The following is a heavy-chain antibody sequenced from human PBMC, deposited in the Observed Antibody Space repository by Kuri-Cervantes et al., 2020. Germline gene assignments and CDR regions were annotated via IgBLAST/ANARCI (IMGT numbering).Heavy chain of an antibody. CDR2: IYYSGSA. J-gene: IGHJ6*03. Sequence: GSLRLSCAVSGGSISSSSYYWGWIRQPPGKGLEWIGYIYYSGSANYNPSLKSRVTISIDTSKNQFSLKLTSVTAADTAVYYCALGATSYYYMDVWGKGTTVTVSS. D-gene: IGHD1-26*01. CDR1: GGSISSSSYY. CDR3: ALGATSYYYMDV. V-gene: IGHV4-61*05.